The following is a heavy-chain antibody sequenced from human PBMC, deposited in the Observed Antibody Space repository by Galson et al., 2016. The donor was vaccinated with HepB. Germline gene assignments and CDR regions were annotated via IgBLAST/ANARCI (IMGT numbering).Heavy chain of an antibody. J-gene: IGHJ3*01. V-gene: IGHV1-18*04. Sequence: SVKVSCKASGYSFTAYSIGWVRLAPGQGPEWMGWISVYNGKADYAENFRGRVSMTTDTSTNKAHMELRSLRSDDTAVYYCARVGEKSSYTAFDLWGQGTMVTVSS. CDR1: GYSFTAYS. CDR3: ARVGEKSSYTAFDL. D-gene: IGHD3-10*01. CDR2: ISVYNGKA.